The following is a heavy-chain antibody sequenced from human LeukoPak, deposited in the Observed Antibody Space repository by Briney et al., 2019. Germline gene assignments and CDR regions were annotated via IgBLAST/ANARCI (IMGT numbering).Heavy chain of an antibody. V-gene: IGHV1-2*02. Sequence: ASVKVSCKSSGYAVTGYYMHWVRQAPGQGLEWMGWINPNSGGTNYAQKFQGRVTMTRDTSISTAYMELSRLRSDDTAVYYCARALSGSYYVDYYYYMDVWGKGTTVTVSS. J-gene: IGHJ6*03. D-gene: IGHD1-26*01. CDR3: ARALSGSYYVDYYYYMDV. CDR1: GYAVTGYY. CDR2: INPNSGGT.